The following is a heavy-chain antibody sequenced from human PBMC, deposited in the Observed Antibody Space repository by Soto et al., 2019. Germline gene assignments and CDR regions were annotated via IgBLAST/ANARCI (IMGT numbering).Heavy chain of an antibody. D-gene: IGHD4-17*01. Sequence: QVQLVESGGGVVQPGRSLRLSCAASGFTFSNYGMHWVRQAPGKGLEWVAVISYHGSDKYYADSVKGRFTISRDNSKNTLYLQMDSLRAEDTAVYYFAKDQLTTTVTTVGYWGQGTLVTVSS. CDR3: AKDQLTTTVTTVGY. CDR2: ISYHGSDK. V-gene: IGHV3-30*18. J-gene: IGHJ4*02. CDR1: GFTFSNYG.